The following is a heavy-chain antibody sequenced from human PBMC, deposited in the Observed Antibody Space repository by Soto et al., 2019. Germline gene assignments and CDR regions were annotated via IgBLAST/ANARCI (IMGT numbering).Heavy chain of an antibody. J-gene: IGHJ5*02. V-gene: IGHV3-7*03. D-gene: IGHD4-17*01. Sequence: GSLRLSCAASGFTFSNYWMTWVRQAPGKGLEWVANIKQDGGEKYYVDSVKGRFTISRDNAKNSLYLQMNSLRAEDTAVYYCTRDVYGATGWFDPWGQGTLVTVSS. CDR3: TRDVYGATGWFDP. CDR2: IKQDGGEK. CDR1: GFTFSNYW.